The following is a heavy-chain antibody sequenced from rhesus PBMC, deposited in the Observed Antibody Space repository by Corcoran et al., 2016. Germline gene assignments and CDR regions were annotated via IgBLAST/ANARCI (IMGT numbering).Heavy chain of an antibody. J-gene: IGHJ6*01. D-gene: IGHD1-26*01. CDR3: AKDRNWNYGLDS. CDR1: GYSFTSYW. Sequence: EVQLVQSGAEVKRPGESLKISCKTSGYSFTSYWISWVRQMPGKGLEWMGAMDPSDSDTRYNPSFQGQVTISADKSISTAYLQWSRLKASDTATYYCAKDRNWNYGLDSWGQGVVVTVSS. CDR2: MDPSDSDT. V-gene: IGHV5-20*01.